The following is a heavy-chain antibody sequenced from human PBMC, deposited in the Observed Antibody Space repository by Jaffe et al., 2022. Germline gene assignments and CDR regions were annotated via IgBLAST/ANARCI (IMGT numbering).Heavy chain of an antibody. V-gene: IGHV4-38-2*02. CDR2: LSHSGAT. CDR3: ARHREVVAAKDWFDP. CDR1: GYSITSAYF. D-gene: IGHD2-15*01. Sequence: QVQLQESGPRLAKPSETLSLTCSVSGYSITSAYFWAWIRQAPGKGLEWIASLSHSGATFYNPSLKSRATISRDTSQNHFSLAVNSVTAADTAVYYCARHREVVAAKDWFDPWGQGLLVTVSS. J-gene: IGHJ5*02.